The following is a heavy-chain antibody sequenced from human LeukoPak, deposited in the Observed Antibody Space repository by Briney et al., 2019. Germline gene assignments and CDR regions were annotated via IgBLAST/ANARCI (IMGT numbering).Heavy chain of an antibody. CDR2: TYYRSKWYN. Sequence: SQTLSLTCAISGDSVSSNSAAWNWIRQSPSGGLEWLGRTYYRSKWYNDYAVSVKSRITINPDTSKNQFSLQLNSVTPEDTAVYYCARVPRISHYGMDVWGKGTTVTVSS. J-gene: IGHJ6*04. V-gene: IGHV6-1*01. CDR3: ARVPRISHYGMDV. D-gene: IGHD1-14*01. CDR1: GDSVSSNSAA.